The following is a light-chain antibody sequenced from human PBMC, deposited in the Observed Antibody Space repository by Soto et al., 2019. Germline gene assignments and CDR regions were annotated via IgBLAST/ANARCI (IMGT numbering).Light chain of an antibody. CDR1: SSNIGSNY. V-gene: IGLV1-47*01. CDR2: RNN. CDR3: AAWDDSLSGAV. J-gene: IGLJ7*01. Sequence: QPVLTQPPSASGTPGQRVTISCSGSSSNIGSNYVYWYQQLPGTAPKLLIYRNNQRPSGVPDRFSGSKSGTSASLAISGLRSEDEADYYCAAWDDSLSGAVFGGGNQLTVL.